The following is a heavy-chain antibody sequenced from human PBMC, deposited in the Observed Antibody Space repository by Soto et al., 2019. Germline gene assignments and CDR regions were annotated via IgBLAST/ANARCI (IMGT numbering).Heavy chain of an antibody. V-gene: IGHV1-18*01. J-gene: IGHJ6*02. CDR2: ISPYNGNT. D-gene: IGHD3-10*01. Sequence: KVSCKASGYTFTSYAMHWVRQAPGQGLEWMGWISPYNGNTNYAQKLQGRVTMTTDTSTSTAYMDLRSLRSDDTAVYYCARGIGGWFGVAYYYGMDVWGQGTTVTVSS. CDR1: GYTFTSYA. CDR3: ARGIGGWFGVAYYYGMDV.